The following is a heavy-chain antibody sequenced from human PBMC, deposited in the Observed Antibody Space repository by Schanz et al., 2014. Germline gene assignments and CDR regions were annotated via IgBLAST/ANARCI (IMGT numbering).Heavy chain of an antibody. CDR3: ARDRRNADLDY. D-gene: IGHD1-1*01. V-gene: IGHV3-48*01. Sequence: EVQLLESGGGLVQPGGSLRLSCLASGFAFSSYSMNWVRQAPGKGLEWVSYISGSSRTIYYADSMKGRFTVSRDNAKNSLYLEMNSLRAEDTALYYCARDRRNADLDYWGQGTLXTVSS. J-gene: IGHJ4*02. CDR2: ISGSSRTI. CDR1: GFAFSSYS.